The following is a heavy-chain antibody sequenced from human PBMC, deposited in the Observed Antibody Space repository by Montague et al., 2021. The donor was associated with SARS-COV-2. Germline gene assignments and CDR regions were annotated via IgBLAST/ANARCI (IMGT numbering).Heavy chain of an antibody. D-gene: IGHD6-13*01. CDR1: GGSISSGGYY. V-gene: IGHV4-31*03. CDR3: ARVGRQQLVRLSGMDV. CDR2: IYYSGST. J-gene: IGHJ6*02. Sequence: TLSPTCTVSGGSISSGGYYWSWIRQHPGKGLEWIGYIYYSGSTYYXPSLKSRVTISVDTSKDQFSLKLSSVTAADTAVYYCARVGRQQLVRLSGMDVWGQGTTVTVSS.